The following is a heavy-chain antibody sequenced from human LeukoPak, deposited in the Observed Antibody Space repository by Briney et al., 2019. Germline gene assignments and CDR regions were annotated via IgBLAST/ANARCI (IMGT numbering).Heavy chain of an antibody. V-gene: IGHV7-4-1*01. CDR1: GYIFTRYA. CDR2: IDTYTGNP. J-gene: IGHJ3*01. CDR3: ARDGPWHDALDF. Sequence: ASVKVSCKASGYIFTRYAVNWVRQAPGQGREWMGWIDTYTGNPTYAQGFTGRVVFSLDTSVNTAHLQILSLKAEDTAVYFCARDGPWHDALDFWGQGTMVTVSS.